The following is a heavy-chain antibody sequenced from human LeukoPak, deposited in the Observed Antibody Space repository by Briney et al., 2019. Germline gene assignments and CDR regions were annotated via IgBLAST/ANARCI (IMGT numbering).Heavy chain of an antibody. J-gene: IGHJ4*02. CDR2: INSDGSST. D-gene: IGHD2-21*02. V-gene: IGHV3-74*01. Sequence: GGSLRLSCAASGFTLSTYWMHWVRQAPGKGLVWVSRINSDGSSTNYADSVKGRFTISRDNAKNTLYLQMNSLGVEDTAMYYCASTIGAYCGGDCFSPPLFDYWGQGTLVTVSS. CDR1: GFTLSTYW. CDR3: ASTIGAYCGGDCFSPPLFDY.